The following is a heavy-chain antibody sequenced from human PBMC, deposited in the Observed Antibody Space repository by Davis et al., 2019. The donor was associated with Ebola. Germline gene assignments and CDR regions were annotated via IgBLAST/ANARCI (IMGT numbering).Heavy chain of an antibody. CDR1: GGSISSSSYY. CDR3: ARGGYSSGWYSGFFDY. Sequence: SETLSLTCTVPGGSISSSSYYWGWIRQPPGKGLEWIGSIYYSGSTYYNPSLKSRVTISVDTSKNQFSLKLSSVTAADTAVYYCARGGYSSGWYSGFFDYWGQGTLVTVSS. D-gene: IGHD6-19*01. J-gene: IGHJ4*02. CDR2: IYYSGST. V-gene: IGHV4-39*01.